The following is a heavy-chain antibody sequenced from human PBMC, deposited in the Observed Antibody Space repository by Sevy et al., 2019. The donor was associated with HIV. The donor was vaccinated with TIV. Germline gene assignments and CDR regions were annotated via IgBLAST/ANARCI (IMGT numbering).Heavy chain of an antibody. J-gene: IGHJ4*02. CDR2: IYYSGST. CDR1: GRSISSYY. V-gene: IGHV4-59*01. D-gene: IGHD5-18*01. CDR3: AREGGFQLWEYYFDY. Sequence: SETLSLTCTVSGRSISSYYWSWIRQPPGKGLEWIGYIYYSGSTNYNPSLKSRVTISVDTSKNQFSLKLSSVTAADTAVYYCAREGGFQLWEYYFDYWGQGTLVTVSS.